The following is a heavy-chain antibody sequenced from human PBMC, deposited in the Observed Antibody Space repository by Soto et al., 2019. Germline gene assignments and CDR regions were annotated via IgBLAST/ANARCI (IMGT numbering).Heavy chain of an antibody. CDR1: GHTFTDYG. V-gene: IGHV1-18*04. CDR2: ISGYSGDT. J-gene: IGHJ4*02. D-gene: IGHD1-26*01. CDR3: ARVRATRPFDF. Sequence: ASVKVSCKASGHTFTDYGFSWVRQAPGQGLEWMGWISGYSGDTDYAQILQGRITLTTDTSTSTAYMELRSLTSDDTAVYYCARVRATRPFDFWGLGTLVTVSS.